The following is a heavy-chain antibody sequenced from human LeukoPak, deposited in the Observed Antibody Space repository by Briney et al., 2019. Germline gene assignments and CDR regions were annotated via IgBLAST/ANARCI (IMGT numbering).Heavy chain of an antibody. CDR1: GGSFSGYY. Sequence: SETLSLTCAVYGGSFSGYYWSWIRQPPGKGLEWIGEINHSGSTNYNPSLKSRVTISVETSKNQFSLKLSSVTAADTAVYYCARAGIWAFDYWGQGSLVTVSS. CDR2: INHSGST. D-gene: IGHD6-19*01. CDR3: ARAGIWAFDY. J-gene: IGHJ4*02. V-gene: IGHV4-34*01.